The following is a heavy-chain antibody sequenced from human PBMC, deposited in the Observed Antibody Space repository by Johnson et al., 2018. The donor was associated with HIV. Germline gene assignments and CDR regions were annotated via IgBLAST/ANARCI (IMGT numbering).Heavy chain of an antibody. CDR3: PREKLDSSGYYDAFDI. CDR2: ISYDGSNK. CDR1: GFTFDDYG. J-gene: IGHJ3*02. Sequence: VQLVESGGGVVRPGGSLRLSCVASGFTFDDYGMTWVRQAPGKGLEWVAVISYDGSNKYYTDSVKGRFTISRDNSKNTLYLQMNSLRAEDTAVYYCPREKLDSSGYYDAFDIWGQGTMVTVSS. V-gene: IGHV3-30*03. D-gene: IGHD3-22*01.